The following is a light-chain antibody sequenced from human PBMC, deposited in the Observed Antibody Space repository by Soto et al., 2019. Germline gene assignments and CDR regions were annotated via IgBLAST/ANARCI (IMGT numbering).Light chain of an antibody. Sequence: DIQMTQSPSTLSASVGDRVTITCRASQSISTWLAWYQQKPGKAPKLLIYRASTLENGVPSRFSGSGSGTEFTLTSTSLQADDFATYYCQQYDSHSGYTFGQGTRLEIK. V-gene: IGKV1-5*03. J-gene: IGKJ2*01. CDR2: RAS. CDR3: QQYDSHSGYT. CDR1: QSISTW.